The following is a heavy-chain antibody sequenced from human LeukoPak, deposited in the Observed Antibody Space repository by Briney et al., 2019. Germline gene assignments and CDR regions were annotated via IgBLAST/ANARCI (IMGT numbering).Heavy chain of an antibody. CDR1: GGSINSGGYY. D-gene: IGHD3-22*01. CDR3: ARSRDSSGYSGHDAFEF. J-gene: IGHJ3*01. V-gene: IGHV4-31*03. CDR2: IYFDTT. Sequence: SETLSLTCTVFGGSINSGGYYWSWIRQHPGKGLEWIGYIYFDTTYYNPSLESRLTISVDTSKNQLSLKLTSVTAADTAVYYCARSRDSSGYSGHDAFEFWGQGTMVIVSP.